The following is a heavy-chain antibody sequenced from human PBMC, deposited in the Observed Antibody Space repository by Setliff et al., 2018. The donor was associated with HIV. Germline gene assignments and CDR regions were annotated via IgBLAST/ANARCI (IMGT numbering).Heavy chain of an antibody. CDR3: ASRSYGSSDYYYYMDV. CDR1: GYTFTGYG. CDR2: ISAYNGNT. V-gene: IGHV1-18*01. D-gene: IGHD5-18*01. J-gene: IGHJ6*03. Sequence: GASVKVSCKASGYTFTGYGISWVRQAPGQGLEWMGWISAYNGNTNYAQKLQGRVTMTTDTSTSTAYMELRSLRSDDTAVYYCASRSYGSSDYYYYMDVWGKGTTVTVSS.